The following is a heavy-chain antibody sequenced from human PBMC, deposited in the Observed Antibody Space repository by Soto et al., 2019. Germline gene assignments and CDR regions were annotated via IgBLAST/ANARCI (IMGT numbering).Heavy chain of an antibody. CDR3: ARSYYDTTGLAVDP. Sequence: QMQLQESGPGLVKPSETLSLTCTVSGASVSTGYWSWIRQPPGKALEWIGFMYFGGSFNYNPSLTSRVTISVETSKNQFSMEVTSVTAAATAVYYCARSYYDTTGLAVDPWGQGTLVIVSS. J-gene: IGHJ5*02. V-gene: IGHV4-59*02. CDR1: GASVSTGY. CDR2: MYFGGSF. D-gene: IGHD3-22*01.